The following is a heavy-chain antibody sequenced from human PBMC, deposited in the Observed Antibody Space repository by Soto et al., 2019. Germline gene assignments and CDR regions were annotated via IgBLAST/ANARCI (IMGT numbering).Heavy chain of an antibody. CDR2: INPNSGGT. Sequence: ASVKVSCKASGHTFTGYYMHWVRQAPGQGLEWMGWINPNSGGTNYAQKFQGRVTMTRDTSISTAYMELSRLRSDDTAVYYCARVGLASGGSSNQYYYYGMDVWGQGTTVTVSS. J-gene: IGHJ6*02. V-gene: IGHV1-2*02. D-gene: IGHD2-15*01. CDR1: GHTFTGYY. CDR3: ARVGLASGGSSNQYYYYGMDV.